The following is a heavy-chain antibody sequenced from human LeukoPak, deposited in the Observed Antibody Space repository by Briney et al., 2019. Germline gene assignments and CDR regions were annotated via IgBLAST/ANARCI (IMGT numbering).Heavy chain of an antibody. Sequence: GGSVKVSCKASGGTFSSYAISWVRQAPGQGLEWMGGIIPIFGTANYAQKFQGRVTITADESTSTAYMELSSLRSEDTAVYYCARGPVVPAATGYYYYYMDVWGKGTTVTVSS. CDR3: ARGPVVPAATGYYYYYMDV. D-gene: IGHD2-2*01. J-gene: IGHJ6*03. CDR2: IIPIFGTA. V-gene: IGHV1-69*13. CDR1: GGTFSSYA.